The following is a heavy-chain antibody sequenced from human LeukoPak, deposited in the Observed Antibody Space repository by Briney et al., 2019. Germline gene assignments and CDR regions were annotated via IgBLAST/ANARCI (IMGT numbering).Heavy chain of an antibody. D-gene: IGHD3-10*01. CDR2: ISSNGGST. V-gene: IGHV3-64*04. CDR3: AKVSDYYGAGSLDY. Sequence: GGSLRLSCSASGFTFSSYAMHWVRQAPGKGLEYVSVISSNGGSTYNADSVKGRFTVSRDNSKNTLYLQMNSLRAEDTAVYSCAKVSDYYGAGSLDYWGQGTLVTVSS. J-gene: IGHJ4*02. CDR1: GFTFSSYA.